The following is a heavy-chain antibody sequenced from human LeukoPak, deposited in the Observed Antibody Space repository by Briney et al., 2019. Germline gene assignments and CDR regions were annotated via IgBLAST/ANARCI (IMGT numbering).Heavy chain of an antibody. J-gene: IGHJ5*02. D-gene: IGHD2-8*02. V-gene: IGHV4-34*01. CDR2: INHSGST. CDR3: ARGRPDIVRVVVRIRFDP. Sequence: SETLSLTCAVYGGSFSGYYWSWIRQPPGKGLVWIGEINHSGSTNYNPSLKSRVTISADMSKNQFSLKLSSVTAADTAVYYCARGRPDIVRVVVRIRFDPRGQGTLVTVSS. CDR1: GGSFSGYY.